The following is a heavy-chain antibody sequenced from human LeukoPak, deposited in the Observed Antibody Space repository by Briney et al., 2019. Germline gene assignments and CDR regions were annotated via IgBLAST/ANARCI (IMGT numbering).Heavy chain of an antibody. CDR3: AGPMGPAAIFGFDY. D-gene: IGHD2-2*01. V-gene: IGHV3-74*01. Sequence: GGSLRLSCAASGFTFSSFWMHWVRQVPGKGLVGVSGLNSDGSTTVYADSVRGRFTISRDNAKSTLYLQMNSLRAEDTAVYYCAGPMGPAAIFGFDYWGQGTLVTVSS. CDR2: LNSDGSTT. CDR1: GFTFSSFW. J-gene: IGHJ4*02.